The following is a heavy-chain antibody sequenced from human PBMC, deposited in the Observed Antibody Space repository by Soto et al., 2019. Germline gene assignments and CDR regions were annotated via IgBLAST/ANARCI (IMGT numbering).Heavy chain of an antibody. CDR2: IRGEHDNT. J-gene: IGHJ4*02. CDR1: GNTIRNYA. V-gene: IGHV1-3*01. D-gene: IGHD1-26*01. Sequence: GASVKGSCKASGNTIRNYANHWVRQAPGQSLYWLDRIRGEHDNTRSAQRFQCSLTFTRDTSAGTTYMELSSLTSEDTAIYYCARDDSGYSGSHYIDYFNFWGQGTLVTVSS. CDR3: ARDDSGYSGSHYIDYFNF.